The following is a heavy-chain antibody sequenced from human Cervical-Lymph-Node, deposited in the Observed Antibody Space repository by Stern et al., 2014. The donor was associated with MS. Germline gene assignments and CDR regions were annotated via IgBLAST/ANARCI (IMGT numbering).Heavy chain of an antibody. D-gene: IGHD6-19*01. CDR1: GYTCTSYY. Sequence: VQLVESGAEVKKPGTSEKVSGRACGYTCTSYYMHWVRQAPGQGLEWMGIINPSGGSTSYAQKFQGRVTMTRDTSTSTVYMELSSLRSEDTAVYYCARDVAGHRLGMMDVWGQGTTVTVSS. J-gene: IGHJ6*02. V-gene: IGHV1-46*01. CDR2: INPSGGST. CDR3: ARDVAGHRLGMMDV.